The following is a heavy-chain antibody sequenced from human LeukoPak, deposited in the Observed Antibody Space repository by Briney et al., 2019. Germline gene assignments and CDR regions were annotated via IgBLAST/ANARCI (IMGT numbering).Heavy chain of an antibody. CDR2: IYYSGST. Sequence: PSETLSLTCTVSGGSISSYYWSWIRQPPGKGLEWIGYIYYSGSTNYNPSLKSRVTISVDTSKNQFSLKLSSVTAADTAVYYCASGEYQLLYGLFDPWGQGTLVTVSS. J-gene: IGHJ5*02. V-gene: IGHV4-59*01. CDR3: ASGEYQLLYGLFDP. D-gene: IGHD2-2*02. CDR1: GGSISSYY.